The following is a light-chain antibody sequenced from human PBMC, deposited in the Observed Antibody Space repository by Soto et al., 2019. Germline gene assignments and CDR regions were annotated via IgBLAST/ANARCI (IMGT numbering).Light chain of an antibody. CDR1: SSDVGGYNY. V-gene: IGLV2-14*03. CDR3: SSYTISSTLV. CDR2: DVS. Sequence: QSALTQPASVSGSPGQSITISCTGTSSDVGGYNYVSWYQHDPGKAPKVMIYDVSNRPSGVSNRFSGSKSGNTASLTISGLQAEDEADYYCSSYTISSTLVFGGGTKVTGL. J-gene: IGLJ2*01.